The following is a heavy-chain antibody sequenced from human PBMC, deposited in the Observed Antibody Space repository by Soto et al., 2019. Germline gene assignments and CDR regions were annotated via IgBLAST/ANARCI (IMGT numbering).Heavy chain of an antibody. CDR1: GFTFSNAW. J-gene: IGHJ4*02. Sequence: GGSLRLSCAASGFTFSNAWMSWVRQAPGKGLEWVGRIKSKTDGGTTDYAAPVKGRFTISRDDSKNTLYLQMNSLKTEDTAVYDCTTYYSGSYFSDYWGQGTLVTVSS. CDR3: TTYYSGSYFSDY. V-gene: IGHV3-15*01. D-gene: IGHD1-26*01. CDR2: IKSKTDGGTT.